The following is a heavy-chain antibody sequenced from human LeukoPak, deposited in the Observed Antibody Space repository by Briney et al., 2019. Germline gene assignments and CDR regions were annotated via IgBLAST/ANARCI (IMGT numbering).Heavy chain of an antibody. D-gene: IGHD6-19*01. CDR1: GFTFSDYY. V-gene: IGHV3-7*01. CDR2: VKHDVNEE. J-gene: IGHJ4*02. CDR3: ARGAEWVQWLIPITYFDY. Sequence: GGSLRLSCAASGFTFSDYYMSWIRQAPGKGLEWMASVKHDVNEEYYVDSVKGRFTNSRDNAKNSLFLQMNSLRAEDTAVYYCARGAEWVQWLIPITYFDYWGQGTLVTVSS.